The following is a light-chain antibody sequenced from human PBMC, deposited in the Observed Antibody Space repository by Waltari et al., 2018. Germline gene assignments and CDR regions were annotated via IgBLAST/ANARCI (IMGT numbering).Light chain of an antibody. J-gene: IGKJ2*01. CDR3: QQTYTVPRS. V-gene: IGKV1-39*01. CDR2: AAS. CDR1: QSVRNY. Sequence: DIQMTQSPPSLSASVGDTVTMTCRASQSVRNYLTWFQQKQGEAPKLLIHAASSLGFGVPSRLSGSGSETDFTLTIAGLQREDVGTYYCQQTYTVPRSFGQGTKVE.